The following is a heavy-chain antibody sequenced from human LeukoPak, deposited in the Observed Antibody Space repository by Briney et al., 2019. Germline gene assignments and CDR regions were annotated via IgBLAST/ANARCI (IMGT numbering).Heavy chain of an antibody. D-gene: IGHD2-2*01. CDR3: ARDRGGGIVVVPAAPDY. Sequence: GGSLRLSCAASGFTFSSYSMNWVRQAPGKGLEWVSYIISSSSTIYYADSVKGRFTISRDNAKNSLYLQMNSLRAEDTAVYYCARDRGGGIVVVPAAPDYWGQGTLVTVSS. J-gene: IGHJ4*02. CDR1: GFTFSSYS. V-gene: IGHV3-48*01. CDR2: IISSSSTI.